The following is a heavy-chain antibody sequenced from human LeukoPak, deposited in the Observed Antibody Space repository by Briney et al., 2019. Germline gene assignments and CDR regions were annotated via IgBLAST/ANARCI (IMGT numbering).Heavy chain of an antibody. CDR1: KFNFNSYG. CDR3: VAYKFLLSWSAFDF. V-gene: IGHV3-7*01. J-gene: IGHJ3*01. Sequence: GGSLRLSCTTSKFNFNSYGMTWVRQAPGKGLEWVADMRQDGSDKYYVDSVKGRFFISGDIAKNSVSLHMNRLSVEDTAVYYCVAYKFLLSWSAFDFWGRGTMVTVSS. D-gene: IGHD6-13*01. CDR2: MRQDGSDK.